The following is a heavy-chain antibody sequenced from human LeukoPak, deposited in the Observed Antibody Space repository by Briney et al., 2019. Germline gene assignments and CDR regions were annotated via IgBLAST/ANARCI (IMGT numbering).Heavy chain of an antibody. D-gene: IGHD2-21*02. Sequence: PGESLRLSCAASGFSFSAYSMNWVRQAPGKGLEWLSYISGSGDTIYYADSVKGRFTISRDNAENSLYLQMNSLRAEDTAVYYCARDTAFDTWGQGTLVIVSS. CDR2: ISGSGDTI. CDR1: GFSFSAYS. J-gene: IGHJ5*02. V-gene: IGHV3-48*01. CDR3: ARDTAFDT.